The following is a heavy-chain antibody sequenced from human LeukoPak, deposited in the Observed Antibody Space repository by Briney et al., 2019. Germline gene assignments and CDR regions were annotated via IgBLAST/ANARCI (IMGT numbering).Heavy chain of an antibody. D-gene: IGHD4-17*01. J-gene: IGHJ4*02. CDR2: ISSSATYI. V-gene: IGHV3-21*01. Sequence: GGSLRLSCGGSGFTFSSYTMNWVRQAPGKGLEWVASISSSATYIYYADSVRGRFTISRDDAKKSVFLHMNSLKAEDTAVYFCATWDDYGDFVAFEYWGQGTLVTVSS. CDR1: GFTFSSYT. CDR3: ATWDDYGDFVAFEY.